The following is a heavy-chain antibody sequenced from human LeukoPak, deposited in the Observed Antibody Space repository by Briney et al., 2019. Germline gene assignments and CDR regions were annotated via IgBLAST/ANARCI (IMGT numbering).Heavy chain of an antibody. J-gene: IGHJ5*02. CDR1: GGSFSGYY. CDR3: ARGQRYFDWLYHH. D-gene: IGHD3-9*01. Sequence: PSETLSLTCAVYGGSFSGYYWSWIRQPPGKGLEWIGEINHSGCTNYNPSLKSRVTISVDTSKNQFSLKLSSVTAADTAVYYCARGQRYFDWLYHHWGQGTLVTVSS. V-gene: IGHV4-34*01. CDR2: INHSGCT.